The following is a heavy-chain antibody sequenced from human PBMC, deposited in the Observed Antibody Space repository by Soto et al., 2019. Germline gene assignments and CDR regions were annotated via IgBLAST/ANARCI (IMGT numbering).Heavy chain of an antibody. D-gene: IGHD2-21*01. J-gene: IGHJ5*02. CDR1: GGSISTSRSY. Sequence: SETLSLTCSVSGGSISTSRSYWAWIRQHPGKGLEWLANIFYSGSTFYNPSLASRVSVSVDTSKNEFSLKLRSVTAADTAVYYCARQPTTGDTDLWFDPWGQGTLVTVSS. CDR3: ARQPTTGDTDLWFDP. CDR2: IFYSGST. V-gene: IGHV4-39*01.